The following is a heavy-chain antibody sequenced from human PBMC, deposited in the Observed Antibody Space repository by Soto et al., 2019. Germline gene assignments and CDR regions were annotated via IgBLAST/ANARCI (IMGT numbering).Heavy chain of an antibody. CDR2: IYPGDSDT. Sequence: PGESLKTSGKGSGYSFTSYWIGWVRQMPWKGLEWMGIIYPGDSDTRYSPSFQGQVTISADKSISTAYLQWSSLKASDTAMYYCARDGILTGYYYYGMDVWGQGTTVTVS. V-gene: IGHV5-51*01. D-gene: IGHD3-9*01. CDR3: ARDGILTGYYYYGMDV. CDR1: GYSFTSYW. J-gene: IGHJ6*02.